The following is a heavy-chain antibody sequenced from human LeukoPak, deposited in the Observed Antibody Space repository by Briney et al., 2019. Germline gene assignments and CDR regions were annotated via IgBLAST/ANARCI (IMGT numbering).Heavy chain of an antibody. Sequence: GGSLRLSCAASGFTFSSYWMSWVRQAPGKGLEWVANIKQDGSEKYYVDSVKGRFTTSRDNAKNSLYLQMNSLRAEDTAVYYCARDGYYYDSSGYSDAFDIWGQGTMVTVSS. CDR3: ARDGYYYDSSGYSDAFDI. D-gene: IGHD3-22*01. V-gene: IGHV3-7*01. J-gene: IGHJ3*02. CDR2: IKQDGSEK. CDR1: GFTFSSYW.